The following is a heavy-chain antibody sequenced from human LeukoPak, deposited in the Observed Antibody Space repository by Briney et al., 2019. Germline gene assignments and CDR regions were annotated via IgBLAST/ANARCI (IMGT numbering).Heavy chain of an antibody. J-gene: IGHJ6*02. CDR3: ARVSGSGLYGMDV. D-gene: IGHD3-10*01. CDR2: IIPILGIA. CDR1: GGTFSSYA. V-gene: IGHV1-69*04. Sequence: SVKVSCKASGGTFSSYAISWVRQAPGQGLEWMGRIIPILGIANYAQKFQGRVTITADKSTSTAYMELSSLRSEDTAVYYCARVSGSGLYGMDVWGQGTTVTVSS.